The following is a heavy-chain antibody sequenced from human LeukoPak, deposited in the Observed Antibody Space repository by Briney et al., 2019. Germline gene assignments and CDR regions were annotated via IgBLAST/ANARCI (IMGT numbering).Heavy chain of an antibody. CDR1: GFTFSDYY. D-gene: IGHD1-20*01. V-gene: IGHV3-23*01. CDR2: ISGSGGST. CDR3: AKARITGTTTRSDFDY. J-gene: IGHJ4*02. Sequence: GGSLRLSCAASGFTFSDYYMSWVRQAPGKGLEWVSAISGSGGSTYYADSVKGRFTISRDNSKNTLYLQMNSLRAEDTAVYYCAKARITGTTTRSDFDYWGQGTLVTVSS.